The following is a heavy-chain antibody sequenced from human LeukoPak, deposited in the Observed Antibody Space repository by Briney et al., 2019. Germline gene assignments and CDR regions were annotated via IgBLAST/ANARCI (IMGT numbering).Heavy chain of an antibody. J-gene: IGHJ4*02. Sequence: PSETLSLTCTVSGGSISSYYWSWIRQPPGKGLEWIGYICTGGSTNYNPSLKSRVTISVDTSKKQFSLKLNSVTAADTAVYYCASAAFCTSTTCSRTPVYWGQGTLVTVSS. V-gene: IGHV4-4*09. CDR1: GGSISSYY. CDR3: ASAAFCTSTTCSRTPVY. D-gene: IGHD2-2*01. CDR2: ICTGGST.